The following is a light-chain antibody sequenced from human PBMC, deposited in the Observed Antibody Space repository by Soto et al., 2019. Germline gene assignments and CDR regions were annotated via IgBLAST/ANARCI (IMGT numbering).Light chain of an antibody. CDR3: SSYTSSSTPVV. J-gene: IGLJ2*01. CDR2: DVS. V-gene: IGLV2-14*01. Sequence: QSVLTQPASVSGSPGQSITTSCTGTSSDVGGYNYVSWYQQHPGKAPKLMIYDVSNRPSGVSNRFSGSKSGNTASLTISGLQAEDEADYYCSSYTSSSTPVVFGGGTKVPVL. CDR1: SSDVGGYNY.